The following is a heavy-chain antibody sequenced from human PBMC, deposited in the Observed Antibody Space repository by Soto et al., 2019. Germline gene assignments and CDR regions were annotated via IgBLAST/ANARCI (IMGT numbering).Heavy chain of an antibody. CDR3: ARAFYCSSTSCTRGAHYYYYGMDV. V-gene: IGHV1-18*01. Sequence: ASVKVSCKASGYTFTSYGISWVRQAPGQGLEWMGWISAYNGNTNYAQKLQGRVTMTTDTSTSTAYMELRSLRSDDTAVYYCARAFYCSSTSCTRGAHYYYYGMDVWGQGTTVTVSS. CDR1: GYTFTSYG. D-gene: IGHD2-2*01. J-gene: IGHJ6*02. CDR2: ISAYNGNT.